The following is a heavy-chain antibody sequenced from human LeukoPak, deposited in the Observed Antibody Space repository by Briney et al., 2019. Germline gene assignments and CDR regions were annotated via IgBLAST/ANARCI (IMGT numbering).Heavy chain of an antibody. V-gene: IGHV4-4*07. Sequence: SETLSLTCTVSGGSLSGYYWNCIRQPAGKGLEWIGRIYISGNTWYKPSLQSRVTMSVDTSKNQFSLKMSSLTAADTAVYYCARSNLGSYDQSGYYHYWGQGTRVTVSS. CDR1: GGSLSGYY. J-gene: IGHJ4*02. CDR2: IYISGNT. D-gene: IGHD3-22*01. CDR3: ARSNLGSYDQSGYYHY.